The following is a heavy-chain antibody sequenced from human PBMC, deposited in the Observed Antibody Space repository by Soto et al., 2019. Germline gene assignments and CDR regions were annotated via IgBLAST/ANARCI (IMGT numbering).Heavy chain of an antibody. D-gene: IGHD5-12*01. J-gene: IGHJ4*02. Sequence: EVQLVESGGGLVQPGGSLSLSCAASGFTFSSYSMNWVRQAPGKGLEWVSYISSSSSTIYYADSVKGRFTISRDNAKNSLYLQKNSLRAEDTAVYYCASQSSEWLLFASWGQGTLVTVSS. CDR2: ISSSSSTI. V-gene: IGHV3-48*01. CDR3: ASQSSEWLLFAS. CDR1: GFTFSSYS.